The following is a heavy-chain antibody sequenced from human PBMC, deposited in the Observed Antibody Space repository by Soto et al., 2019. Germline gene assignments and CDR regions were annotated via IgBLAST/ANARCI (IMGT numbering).Heavy chain of an antibody. J-gene: IGHJ6*02. CDR1: GYTFTSYY. CDR3: ARTYCSGGSCYSKDLYYYYYGMDV. D-gene: IGHD2-15*01. CDR2: INPSGGST. V-gene: IGHV1-46*03. Sequence: ASVKVSCKASGYTFTSYYMHWVRQAPGQGLEWMGIINPSGGSTSYAQKFQGRVTMTRDTSTSTVYMELSSLRSEDTAVYYCARTYCSGGSCYSKDLYYYYYGMDVWGQGTTVTVSS.